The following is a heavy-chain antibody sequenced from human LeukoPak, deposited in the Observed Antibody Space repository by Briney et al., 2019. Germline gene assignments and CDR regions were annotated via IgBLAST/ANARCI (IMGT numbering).Heavy chain of an antibody. CDR1: GYSFNAGYY. CDR3: ARERPTGTQRGYFDP. J-gene: IGHJ2*01. V-gene: IGHV4-38-2*02. Sequence: SETLSLTCTVSGYSFNAGYYGGWIRPPPGKGLEWIGGVSHTGDSYYNPSLMSRVAISLHTSKIQFSLSLSSVTAADTAVYYCARERPTGTQRGYFDPWGRGTLVTVSS. CDR2: VSHTGDS. D-gene: IGHD1-1*01.